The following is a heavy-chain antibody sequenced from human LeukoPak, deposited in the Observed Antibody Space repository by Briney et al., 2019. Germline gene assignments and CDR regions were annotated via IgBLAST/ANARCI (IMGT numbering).Heavy chain of an antibody. Sequence: QPGGSLRLSCAASVFTFSSYGMHWVRQAPGKGLEWVAVISYDGSNKYYADSVKGRFTISRDNSKNTLYLQMNSLRAEDTAVYYCAKAPYVLRFLEWLTHFDYWGQGTLVTVSS. D-gene: IGHD3-3*01. CDR1: VFTFSSYG. V-gene: IGHV3-30*18. CDR3: AKAPYVLRFLEWLTHFDY. CDR2: ISYDGSNK. J-gene: IGHJ4*02.